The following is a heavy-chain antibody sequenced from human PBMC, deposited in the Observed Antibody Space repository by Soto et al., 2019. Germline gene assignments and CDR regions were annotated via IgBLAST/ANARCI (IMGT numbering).Heavy chain of an antibody. Sequence: QLQLQESGPELVKPSETLSLTCTVSGGSISSSSYYWGWIRQPPGKGLEWIGSIYYSGSTYYNPSLKSRVTISVDTSKNQFSLKLSSVTAADTAVYYCATGYCSGSSCYSQDWFDPWGQGTLVTVSS. J-gene: IGHJ5*02. CDR3: ATGYCSGSSCYSQDWFDP. CDR1: GGSISSSSYY. V-gene: IGHV4-39*01. CDR2: IYYSGST. D-gene: IGHD2-15*01.